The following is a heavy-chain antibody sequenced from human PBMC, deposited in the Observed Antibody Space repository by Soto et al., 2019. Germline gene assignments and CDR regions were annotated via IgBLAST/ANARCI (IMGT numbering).Heavy chain of an antibody. CDR2: IDPSDSYT. D-gene: IGHD6-13*01. Sequence: EVQLVQSGAEVKKPGESLRISCKGSGYSFTSYWISWVRQMPGKGLEWMGRIDPSDSYTNYSPSFQGHVTISADKSTSNAYLKWSSLKASDTAMYYCARLQAAAGDNDLTFDYWGQGTLVTVSS. J-gene: IGHJ4*02. CDR3: ARLQAAAGDNDLTFDY. CDR1: GYSFTSYW. V-gene: IGHV5-10-1*01.